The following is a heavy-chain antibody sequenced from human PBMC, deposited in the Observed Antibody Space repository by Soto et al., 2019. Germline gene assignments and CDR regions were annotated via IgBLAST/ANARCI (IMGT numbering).Heavy chain of an antibody. CDR2: IKSKNDGVTA. CDR3: TTGRVMAF. V-gene: IGHV3-15*01. Sequence: EVQLVESGGGLVEPGGSLRLSCAASGFTVSNAWMSWVRQAPGKGLEWVGRIKSKNDGVTAYHAAPVKGRFSISRDDSENTLYLQMNSLKTEDTAVYYCTTGRVMAFGGKGTLVTVSS. J-gene: IGHJ4*02. CDR1: GFTVSNAW. D-gene: IGHD3-16*01.